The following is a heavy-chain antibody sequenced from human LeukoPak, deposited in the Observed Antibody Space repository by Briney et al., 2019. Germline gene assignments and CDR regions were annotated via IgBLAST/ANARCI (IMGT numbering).Heavy chain of an antibody. CDR3: ARSLYYYDSSGTVDY. CDR1: GGPISSGGYY. D-gene: IGHD3-22*01. J-gene: IGHJ4*02. V-gene: IGHV4-31*03. Sequence: SETLSLTCTVSGGPISSGGYYWSWIRQHPGKGLEWIGYIYYSGSTYYNPSLKSRVTISVDTSKNQFSLKLSSVTAADTAVYYCARSLYYYDSSGTVDYWGQGTLVTVSS. CDR2: IYYSGST.